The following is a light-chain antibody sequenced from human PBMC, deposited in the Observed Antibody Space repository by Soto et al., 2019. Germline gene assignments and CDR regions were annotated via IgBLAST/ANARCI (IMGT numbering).Light chain of an antibody. CDR3: QQYNSHWT. J-gene: IGKJ1*01. CDR2: KAS. Sequence: DIQMTQCPSTLSVSVGDRVTITCRASQTISSLLAWYQQKPGKAPKLLIYKASSLESGVPSRLSGSASGTEFTLTISSLQPDDSATYYCQQYNSHWTFGQGTKVDIK. V-gene: IGKV1-5*03. CDR1: QTISSL.